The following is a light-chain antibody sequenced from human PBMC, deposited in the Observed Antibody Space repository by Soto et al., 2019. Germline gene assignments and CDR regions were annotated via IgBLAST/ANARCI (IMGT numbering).Light chain of an antibody. CDR3: LLSYNGPYV. Sequence: QAVVAQEPSLTVSPGGTVTLTCGCSTGAVTNGHYPYWFQQKPGQAPRTLIYDTTNRHSWTPARFSGSLLGDKAALTLSGAQPEDEAEYYCLLSYNGPYVFGTGTKVTVL. CDR1: TGAVTNGHY. CDR2: DTT. V-gene: IGLV7-46*01. J-gene: IGLJ1*01.